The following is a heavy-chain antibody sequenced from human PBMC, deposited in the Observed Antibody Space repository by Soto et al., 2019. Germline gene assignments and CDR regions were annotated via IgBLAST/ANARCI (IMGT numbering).Heavy chain of an antibody. Sequence: SETLSLTCTVSGGSVSSGSYYWSWIRQPPRKGLEWIGYIYYSGSTNYNPSLKSRVTISVDTYKNQFSLKLSSVTAADTAVYYCARDFYGGTSYYYYGMDVWGQGTTVTVSS. CDR3: ARDFYGGTSYYYYGMDV. CDR1: GGSVSSGSYY. CDR2: IYYSGST. J-gene: IGHJ6*02. D-gene: IGHD4-17*01. V-gene: IGHV4-61*01.